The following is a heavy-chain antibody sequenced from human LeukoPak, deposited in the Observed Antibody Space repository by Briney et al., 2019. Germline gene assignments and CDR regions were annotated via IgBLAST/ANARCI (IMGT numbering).Heavy chain of an antibody. CDR2: IYYSGST. J-gene: IGHJ5*02. CDR1: GGSISSYY. V-gene: IGHV4-59*08. D-gene: IGHD5-18*01. CDR3: ARAAMGTNWFDP. Sequence: SDTLSLTCTVSGGSISSYYWSWIRQPPGKGLEWIGYIYYSGSTNYNPSLKSRVTISVGTSKNQFSLKLSSVTAADTAVYYCARAAMGTNWFDPWGQGTLATVSS.